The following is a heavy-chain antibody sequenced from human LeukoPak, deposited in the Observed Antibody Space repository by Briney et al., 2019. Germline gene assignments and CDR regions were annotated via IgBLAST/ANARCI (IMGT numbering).Heavy chain of an antibody. V-gene: IGHV3-66*01. CDR1: GFTVSSSY. CDR2: ISSAGTT. CDR3: ARDGSGSADVDFDY. J-gene: IGHJ4*02. D-gene: IGHD3-10*01. Sequence: GGSLRLSCAASGFTVSSSYMSWVRQAPGKGLEWVSIISSAGTTYYADSVKGRFTISRDNSKNTVYLQVNSLRDEDTAVYYCARDGSGSADVDFDYWGQGTLVTVSS.